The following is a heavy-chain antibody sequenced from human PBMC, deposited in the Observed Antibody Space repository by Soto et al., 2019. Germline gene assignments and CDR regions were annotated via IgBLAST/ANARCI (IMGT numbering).Heavy chain of an antibody. D-gene: IGHD2-2*01. V-gene: IGHV4-34*01. J-gene: IGHJ6*02. CDR1: GASFSGYY. CDR3: AREACSTTSCYHD. CDR2: INHSGGT. Sequence: SETLSLTCAGSGASFSGYYWSWIRQSPGKGLEWIGDINHSGGTNYNPSLKSRVTISGDTSRSQFSLKLSSVTAADTAVYYCAREACSTTSCYHDWGQGTTVTVSS.